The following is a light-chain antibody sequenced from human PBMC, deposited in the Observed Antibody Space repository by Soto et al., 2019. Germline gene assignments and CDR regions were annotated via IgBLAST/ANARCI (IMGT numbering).Light chain of an antibody. J-gene: IGLJ2*01. CDR1: SSIIGAGYD. CDR3: QFYDSSLSSSVV. CDR2: DNS. V-gene: IGLV1-40*01. Sequence: QSVLTQPPSVSGAPGQRVTISCTGSSSIIGAGYDVHWYQQLPGTAPKLLIFDNSNRPSGVPDRISGSRSGTSASLAITGLQAEDEADYYCQFYDSSLSSSVVFGGGTKLTVL.